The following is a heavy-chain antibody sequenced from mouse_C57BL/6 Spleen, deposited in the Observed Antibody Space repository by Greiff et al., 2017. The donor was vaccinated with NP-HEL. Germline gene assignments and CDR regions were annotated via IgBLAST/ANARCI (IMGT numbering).Heavy chain of an antibody. CDR2: INPNNGGT. V-gene: IGHV1-22*01. CDR3: ARPYYYGTFDY. Sequence: EVQLQESGPELVKPGASVKMSCKASGYTFTDYNMHWVKQSHGKSLEWIGYINPNNGGTSYNQKFKGKATLTVNKSSSTAYMELRSLTSEDSAVYYCARPYYYGTFDYWGQGTTLTVSS. D-gene: IGHD1-1*01. CDR1: GYTFTDYN. J-gene: IGHJ2*01.